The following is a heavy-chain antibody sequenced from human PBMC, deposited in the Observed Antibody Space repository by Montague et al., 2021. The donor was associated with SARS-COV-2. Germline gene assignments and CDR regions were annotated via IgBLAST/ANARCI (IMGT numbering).Heavy chain of an antibody. CDR1: GGSINNYY. CDR2: IYYSGSVTT. Sequence: SETLSLTCSVSGGSINNYYWGWVRQSPGKGLEWIGYIYYSGSVTTSYNPSLKSRVSISVDTSENRFSLKSTSVTAADTAVYYCARRGGGEVFARFMYWYFDVWSRGPLVTVSS. V-gene: IGHV4-59*13. J-gene: IGHJ2*01. CDR3: ARRGGGEVFARFMYWYFDV. D-gene: IGHD2-21*01.